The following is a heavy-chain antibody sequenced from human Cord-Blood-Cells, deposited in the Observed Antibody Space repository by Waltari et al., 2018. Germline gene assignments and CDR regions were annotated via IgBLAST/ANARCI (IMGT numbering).Heavy chain of an antibody. J-gene: IGHJ4*02. Sequence: QVQLQQWGAGLLKPSETLSLTCAVYGVSFSGYYWSWIRQPPGKGLEWIGEINHSGSTNYNPSLKSRVTISVDTSKNQFSLKLSSVTAADTAVYYCVRGRWGSGSYYDYWGQGTLVTVSS. CDR2: INHSGST. D-gene: IGHD3-10*01. V-gene: IGHV4-34*01. CDR1: GVSFSGYY. CDR3: VRGRWGSGSYYDY.